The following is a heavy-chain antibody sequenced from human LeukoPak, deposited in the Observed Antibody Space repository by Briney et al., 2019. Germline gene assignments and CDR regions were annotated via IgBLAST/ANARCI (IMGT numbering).Heavy chain of an antibody. CDR2: INHSGST. CDR1: GGSFSGYY. V-gene: IGHV4-34*01. J-gene: IGHJ4*02. CDR3: ARKGVAAGLDY. D-gene: IGHD6-13*01. Sequence: SETLSLTCAVYGGSFSGYYWSWIRQPPGKGLEWIGEINHSGSTNYNPSLKSRVTISVDTSKNQFSLRLSSVTAADTAVYYCARKGVAAGLDYWGQGTLVTVSS.